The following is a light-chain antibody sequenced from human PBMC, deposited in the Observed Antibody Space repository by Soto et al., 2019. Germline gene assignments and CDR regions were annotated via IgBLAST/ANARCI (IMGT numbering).Light chain of an antibody. J-gene: IGLJ1*01. Sequence: SALTQPASVSVSPVQAVTISCTVTSSDIGGYNYVSWYQLHPGKAPKLVIYDVSNRPSGASNRFSGSKSGNTASLTISGLQAEDEADYYCCSYTSTSTYVFGTGTKVTVL. V-gene: IGLV2-14*01. CDR3: CSYTSTSTYV. CDR2: DVS. CDR1: SSDIGGYNY.